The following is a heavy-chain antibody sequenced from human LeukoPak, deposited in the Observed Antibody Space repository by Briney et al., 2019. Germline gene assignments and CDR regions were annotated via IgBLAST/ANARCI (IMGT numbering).Heavy chain of an antibody. CDR2: INHSGST. V-gene: IGHV4-34*01. Sequence: SETLSLTCAVYGGPFSGYYWSWIRQPPGKGLEWIGEINHSGSTNYNPSLKSRVTISVDTSKNQFSLKLSSVTAADTAVYYCARRGWELIYYYYTDVWGKGTTVTVSS. CDR3: ARRGWELIYYYYTDV. J-gene: IGHJ6*03. CDR1: GGPFSGYY. D-gene: IGHD4-23*01.